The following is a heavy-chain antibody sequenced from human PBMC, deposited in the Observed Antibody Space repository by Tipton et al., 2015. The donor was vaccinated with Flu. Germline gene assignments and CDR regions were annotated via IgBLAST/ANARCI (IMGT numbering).Heavy chain of an antibody. Sequence: VQLVQSGAEVKKPGESLRISCQGSGFNSASHWMGWVRQSPGKGLEWMGIIHPRDSDTRYSPSFRGQVTISADRSISTAYLQWSSLKASDTAMYYCVCRGSSSCWPHGFDICGQGTMVTVSP. V-gene: IGHV5-51*03. D-gene: IGHD3-22*01. CDR2: IHPRDSDT. J-gene: IGHJ3*02. CDR1: GFNSASHW. CDR3: VCRGSSSCWPHGFDI.